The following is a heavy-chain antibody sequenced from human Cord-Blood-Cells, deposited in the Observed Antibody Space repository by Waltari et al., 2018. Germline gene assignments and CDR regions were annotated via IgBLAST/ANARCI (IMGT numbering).Heavy chain of an antibody. CDR2: IIPIFGTA. CDR3: ARGVNYDILTGYYFDY. Sequence: QVQLVQSGAEVTKPGSSLKVYCKSSGGTFSSSASSWLRHDTGQALEWMGGIIPIFGTANYAQKFQGRVTITADEATSTAYMELSSLRSEDTAVYYCARGVNYDILTGYYFDYWGQGTLVTVSS. J-gene: IGHJ4*02. V-gene: IGHV1-69*01. CDR1: GGTFSSSA. D-gene: IGHD3-9*01.